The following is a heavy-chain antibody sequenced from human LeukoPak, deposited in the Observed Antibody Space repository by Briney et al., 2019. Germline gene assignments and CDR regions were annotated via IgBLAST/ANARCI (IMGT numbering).Heavy chain of an antibody. CDR1: GYSISSGYY. V-gene: IGHV4-38-2*02. D-gene: IGHD3-16*01. CDR2: IYHSGST. J-gene: IGHJ5*02. CDR3: AREGEFYPIGGFDP. Sequence: SETLSLTCAVSGYSISSGYYWGWIRQPPGKGLEWIGSIYHSGSTYYNPSLKSRVTISVDTPTNQFSLKLSPETAADTAVYYCAREGEFYPIGGFDPWGQGTLVTVSS.